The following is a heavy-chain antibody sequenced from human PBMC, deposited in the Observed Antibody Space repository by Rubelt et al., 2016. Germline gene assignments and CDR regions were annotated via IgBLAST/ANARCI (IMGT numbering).Heavy chain of an antibody. V-gene: IGHV5-10-1*03. J-gene: IGHJ4*02. Sequence: EVQLVQPGAEVKKPGESLRISCKGSGYNFTTYWISWVRQTPGKGLEWMGRFGPSDSYINYSPSCQAHLTYQPEKPSSSAYLQWGRLRASDTAMYYCGRGNSWYPLWGQGTLVTVSS. CDR2: FGPSDSYI. CDR3: GRGNSWYPL. CDR1: GYNFTTYW. D-gene: IGHD6-13*01.